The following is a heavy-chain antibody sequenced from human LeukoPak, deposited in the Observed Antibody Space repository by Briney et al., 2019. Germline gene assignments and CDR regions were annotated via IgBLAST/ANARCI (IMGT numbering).Heavy chain of an antibody. CDR2: ISGSGGST. CDR1: GFTFSDYY. D-gene: IGHD3-10*01. J-gene: IGHJ4*02. V-gene: IGHV3-23*01. Sequence: GGSLRLSCAASGFTFSDYYMSWVRQAPGKGLEWVSAISGSGGSTYYADSVKGRFTISRDNSENTLFLRMNSLRAEDTAVYYCTTVTLRPVGLWGQGTLVTVSS. CDR3: TTVTLRPVGL.